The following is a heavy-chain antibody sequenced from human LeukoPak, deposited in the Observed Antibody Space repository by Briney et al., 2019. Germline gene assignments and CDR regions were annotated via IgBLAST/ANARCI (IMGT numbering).Heavy chain of an antibody. CDR2: ISYDASNK. V-gene: IGHV3-30-3*01. CDR1: GFTFDNYA. CDR3: AKDSGSYSYFDY. D-gene: IGHD1-26*01. J-gene: IGHJ4*02. Sequence: PGGSLRLSCAASGFTFDNYAMHWVRQAPGKGLEWVAVISYDASNKYYADSVKGRFTISRDNSKNTLYLQMNSLRAEDTAVYYCAKDSGSYSYFDYWGQGTLVTVSS.